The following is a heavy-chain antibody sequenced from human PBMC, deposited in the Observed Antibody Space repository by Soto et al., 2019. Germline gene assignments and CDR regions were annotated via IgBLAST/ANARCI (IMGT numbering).Heavy chain of an antibody. J-gene: IGHJ4*02. Sequence: QVQLVQSGAEVKKPGSSVKVSCKASGGTFSSYAISWVRQAPGQGLEWMGGIIPIFGTENYAQKFQGRVTITADKSTSTAYMELSSLRSEDTAVYYCARSRLQEMATTKLPPDYWGQGTLVTVSS. V-gene: IGHV1-69*06. CDR1: GGTFSSYA. CDR2: IIPIFGTE. D-gene: IGHD5-12*01. CDR3: ARSRLQEMATTKLPPDY.